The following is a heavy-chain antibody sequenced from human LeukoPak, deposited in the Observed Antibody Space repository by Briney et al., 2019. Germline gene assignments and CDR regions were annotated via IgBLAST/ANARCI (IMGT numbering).Heavy chain of an antibody. CDR2: ISWNSGSI. D-gene: IGHD5-12*01. V-gene: IGHV3-9*01. CDR3: AKDTGVVATIYYFDY. CDR1: GFTFDDYA. Sequence: GRSLRLSCAASGFTFDDYAMHWVRQAPGKGLEWVSGISWNSGSIGYADSVKGRFTISRDNAKNSLYLQMNSLRAEDTALYYCAKDTGVVATIYYFDYWGQGTLVTVSS. J-gene: IGHJ4*02.